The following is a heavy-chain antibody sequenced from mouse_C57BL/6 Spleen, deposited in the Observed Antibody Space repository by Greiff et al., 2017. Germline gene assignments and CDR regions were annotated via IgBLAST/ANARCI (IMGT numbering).Heavy chain of an antibody. CDR1: GYTFTSYW. CDR2: IDPSDSYT. J-gene: IGHJ2*01. CDR3: ARSDGSSYFDY. V-gene: IGHV1-59*01. D-gene: IGHD1-1*01. Sequence: QVQLQQPGAELVRPGTSVKLSCKASGYTFTSYWMHWVKQRPGQGLEWIGVIDPSDSYTNYNQKFKGKATLTVDTSSSTAYMQLRSLTSEDSAVYYCARSDGSSYFDYWGQGTTLTVSS.